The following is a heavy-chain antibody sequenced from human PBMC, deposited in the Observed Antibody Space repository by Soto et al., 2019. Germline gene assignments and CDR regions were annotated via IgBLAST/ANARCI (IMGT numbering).Heavy chain of an antibody. CDR2: IYYSGST. Sequence: PSETLSLTCTVSGGSISSYYWSWIRQPPGKGLKRIGYIYYSGSTNYNPSLKSRVTISVDTSKNQFSLKLSSVTAADTVVYYCARGSGYSYGRNWFDPWGQGTLVTVPQ. D-gene: IGHD5-18*01. J-gene: IGHJ5*02. V-gene: IGHV4-59*08. CDR3: ARGSGYSYGRNWFDP. CDR1: GGSISSYY.